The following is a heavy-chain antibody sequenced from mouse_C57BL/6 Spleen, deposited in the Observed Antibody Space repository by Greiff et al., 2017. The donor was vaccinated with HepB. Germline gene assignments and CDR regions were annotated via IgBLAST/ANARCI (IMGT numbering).Heavy chain of an antibody. CDR2: IWSGGST. CDR3: ARNDLITTVVAEYFDV. Sequence: VQLQQSGPGLVQPSQSLSITCTVSGFSLTSYGVHWVRQSPGKGLEWLGVIWSGGSTDYNAAFISRLSISKDNSKSQVFFKMNSLQADDTAIYYCARNDLITTVVAEYFDVWGTGTTVTVSS. D-gene: IGHD1-1*01. V-gene: IGHV2-2*01. CDR1: GFSLTSYG. J-gene: IGHJ1*03.